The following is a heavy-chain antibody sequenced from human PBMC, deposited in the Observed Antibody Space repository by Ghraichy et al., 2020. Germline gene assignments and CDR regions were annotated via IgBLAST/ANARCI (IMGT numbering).Heavy chain of an antibody. CDR2: ISSSSSYI. V-gene: IGHV3-21*01. Sequence: GGSLRLSCAASGFTFSSYSMNWVRQAPGKGLEWVSSISSSSSYIYYADSVKGRFTISRDNAKNSLYLQMNSLRAEDTAVYYCVREGDAGHSSSSHDYWGQGTLVTVSS. CDR3: VREGDAGHSSSSHDY. J-gene: IGHJ4*02. CDR1: GFTFSSYS. D-gene: IGHD6-13*01.